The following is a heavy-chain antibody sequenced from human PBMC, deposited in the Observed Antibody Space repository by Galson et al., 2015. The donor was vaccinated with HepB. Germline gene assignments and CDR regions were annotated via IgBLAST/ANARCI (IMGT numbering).Heavy chain of an antibody. J-gene: IGHJ4*02. CDR2: ISYDGSNK. CDR3: AKTGSYCSSTSCQIGYYFDY. V-gene: IGHV3-30*18. D-gene: IGHD2-2*01. Sequence: SLRLSCPASGFTFSSYGMHWVRQAPGKGLEWVAVISYDGSNKYYADSVKGRFTISRDNSKNTLYLQMNSLRAEDTAVYYCAKTGSYCSSTSCQIGYYFDYWGQGTLVTVSS. CDR1: GFTFSSYG.